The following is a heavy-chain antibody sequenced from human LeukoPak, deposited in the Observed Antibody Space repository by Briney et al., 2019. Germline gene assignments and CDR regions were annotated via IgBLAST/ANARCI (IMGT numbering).Heavy chain of an antibody. Sequence: GGSPRLSCAASGFTFSNYEMNWVSQDPGKGLEWVSYISSSGSAIYYADSVKGRFTISRDNAKNSLYLQMKSLRAEDTAVYYCARANYYDITSFDFWGQGALVTVSS. V-gene: IGHV3-48*03. CDR3: ARANYYDITSFDF. D-gene: IGHD3-22*01. CDR1: GFTFSNYE. CDR2: ISSSGSAI. J-gene: IGHJ4*02.